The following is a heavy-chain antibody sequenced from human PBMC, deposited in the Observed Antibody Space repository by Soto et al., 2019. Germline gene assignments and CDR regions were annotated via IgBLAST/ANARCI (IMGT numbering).Heavy chain of an antibody. D-gene: IGHD3-22*01. CDR2: ISYSGST. Sequence: QVQLQESGPGLVKPSQTLSLTCTVSGGSISDGYYWSWIRQHPGKGLERIGSISYSGSTSYNPSLKSRLTISVDRSKSQFSLNLSSVTAADTAVYYCARRDRSGYSYWLDTWGQGTLVTVSS. J-gene: IGHJ5*02. V-gene: IGHV4-31*03. CDR3: ARRDRSGYSYWLDT. CDR1: GGSISDGYY.